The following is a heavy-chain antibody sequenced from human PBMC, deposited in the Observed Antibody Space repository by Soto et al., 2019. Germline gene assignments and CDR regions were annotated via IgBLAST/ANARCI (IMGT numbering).Heavy chain of an antibody. CDR1: GGSFSGDY. V-gene: IGHV4-34*01. CDR2: INAGGSP. D-gene: IGHD6-19*01. J-gene: IGHJ6*02. CDR3: ARGAASSHHYSSGWYGAYYYYGMDV. Sequence: AETLSLTCDVYGGSFSGDYWSWVGETPGKVLEWIGGINAGGSPNYNPSLKSRVTISVDTSKNQFSLKLSSVTAADTAVYYCARGAASSHHYSSGWYGAYYYYGMDVWGQGTTVT.